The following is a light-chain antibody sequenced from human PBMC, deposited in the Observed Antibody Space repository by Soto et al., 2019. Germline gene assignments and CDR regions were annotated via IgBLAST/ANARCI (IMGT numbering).Light chain of an antibody. CDR1: QSVSSN. J-gene: IGKJ5*01. CDR3: QKHTDWPPIT. CDR2: AAS. V-gene: IGKV3-15*01. Sequence: EIVLTQSPATLSVSPGERATLSCRASQSVSSNLAWYQQKPGQPPRLLIYAASTRATGVPHRFSGGGSGTEFILTISSLQSEDFAVYYCQKHTDWPPITFGQGTRLENK.